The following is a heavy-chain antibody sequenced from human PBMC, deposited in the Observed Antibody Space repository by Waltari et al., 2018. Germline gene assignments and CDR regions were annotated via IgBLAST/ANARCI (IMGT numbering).Heavy chain of an antibody. J-gene: IGHJ3*02. Sequence: QVQLVESGGGVVQPGRSLRLSCAASGFTFSSYGMHGRSQAPGKGLEWVAVIWYDGSNKYYADSVKGRFTISRDNSKNTLYLQMNSLRAEDTAVYYCAKLVAGLDAFDIWGQGTMVTVSS. CDR3: AKLVAGLDAFDI. V-gene: IGHV3-33*06. CDR1: GFTFSSYG. CDR2: IWYDGSNK. D-gene: IGHD6-19*01.